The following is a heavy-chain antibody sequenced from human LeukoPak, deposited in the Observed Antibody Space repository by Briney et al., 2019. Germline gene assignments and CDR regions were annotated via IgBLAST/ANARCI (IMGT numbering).Heavy chain of an antibody. CDR2: IYTSGSN. J-gene: IGHJ3*02. CDR3: ARGQRGTNAFDI. CDR1: GGSISIYY. V-gene: IGHV4-4*07. Sequence: TSETLSLTCTVSGGSISIYYWSWIRQAAGKGLEWIGRIYTSGSNKYNPSLKSRVTMSVDTSKNQVSVKLSSVTAADTAVYFCARGQRGTNAFDIWGQGTMVTVSS.